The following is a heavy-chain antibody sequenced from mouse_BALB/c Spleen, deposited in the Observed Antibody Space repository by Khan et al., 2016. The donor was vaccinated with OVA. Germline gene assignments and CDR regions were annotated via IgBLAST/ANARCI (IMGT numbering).Heavy chain of an antibody. J-gene: IGHJ4*01. CDR1: GFSLTSYG. CDR3: AKFTPNYYSMDY. CDR2: IWGDGST. V-gene: IGHV2-3*01. Sequence: QVQLKESGPGLVAPSQSLSITCTVSGFSLTSYGVNWGRQPLGKGLEWLGVIWGDGSTNYHSTLKSRLIISKDNSKRQVFLTLNSLRTDDTATYYCAKFTPNYYSMDYWGQGTSVTVSS. D-gene: IGHD1-1*01.